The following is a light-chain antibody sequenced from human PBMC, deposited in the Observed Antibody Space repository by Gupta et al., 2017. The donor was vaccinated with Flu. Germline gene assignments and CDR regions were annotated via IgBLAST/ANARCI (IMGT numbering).Light chain of an antibody. J-gene: IGKJ4*01. CDR3: QQDSSCPLT. V-gene: IGKV3-15*01. Sequence: ETVMTQSPATLSASPGESATLSCRASQSVRNNYLGWYQQKPGQAPRLLIYGASTRDTGVPARFSGSGSGTEFTLTISSLQSEDFAVYYCQQDSSCPLTFGRGTKVEIK. CDR2: GAS. CDR1: QSVRNN.